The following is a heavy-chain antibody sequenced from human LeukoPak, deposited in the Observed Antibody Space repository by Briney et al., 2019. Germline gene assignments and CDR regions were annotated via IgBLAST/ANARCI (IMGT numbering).Heavy chain of an antibody. J-gene: IGHJ6*03. CDR1: GFTFSSYE. D-gene: IGHD6-13*01. CDR2: ISSSGSTI. V-gene: IGHV3-48*03. CDR3: ARDATTEPGTVYMDV. Sequence: GGSLRLSCAASGFTFSSYEMNWVRQAPGKGLDWVSYISSSGSTIYYADSVKGRFTISRDNAKNSLYLQMNSLRAEDTALYFCARDATTEPGTVYMDVWGKGTTVTISS.